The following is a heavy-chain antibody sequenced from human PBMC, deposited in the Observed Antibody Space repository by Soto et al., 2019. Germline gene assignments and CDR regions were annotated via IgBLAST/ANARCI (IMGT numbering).Heavy chain of an antibody. J-gene: IGHJ2*01. V-gene: IGHV1-69*01. D-gene: IGHD1-26*01. Sequence: QVQLVQSGAEVKKPGSSVKVSCKASGGTFSSYAISWVRQAPGQGLEWMGGIIPIFGTANYAQKFQGRVTITADESTSTAYMERSSLRSEDTAVYYCAKGGSSTIYNWYFDLWGRGTLVTVSS. CDR1: GGTFSSYA. CDR3: AKGGSSTIYNWYFDL. CDR2: IIPIFGTA.